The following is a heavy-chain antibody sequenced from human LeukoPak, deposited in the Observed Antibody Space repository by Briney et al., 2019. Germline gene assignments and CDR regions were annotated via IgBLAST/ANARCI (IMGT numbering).Heavy chain of an antibody. CDR1: EFTFSTYW. J-gene: IGHJ4*02. V-gene: IGHV3-15*01. CDR3: TTEGGGSTYYYDSSGYFDY. CDR2: IKSKTDGGTT. Sequence: GGALRLSRAASEFTFSTYWMILVGQDPGEGLEGVGRIKSKTDGGTTDYAAPVKGRFTISRDDSKNTLYLQMNSLKTEDTAVYYCTTEGGGSTYYYDSSGYFDYWGQGTLVPVSS. D-gene: IGHD3-22*01.